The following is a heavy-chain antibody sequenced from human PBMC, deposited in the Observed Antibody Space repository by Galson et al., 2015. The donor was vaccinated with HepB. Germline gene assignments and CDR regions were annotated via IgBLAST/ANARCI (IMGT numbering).Heavy chain of an antibody. CDR1: EFTFSSYW. CDR2: INPDGSEK. Sequence: SLRLSCAASEFTFSSYWMNWVRQAPGKGLEWVANINPDGSEKYYVASLKGRFTISRDTAKNSLYLQMDSLRAEDTAVYYCTRRSSLVRGVITKPDYYYGMHVWGQGTTVTVAS. CDR3: TRRSSLVRGVITKPDYYYGMHV. J-gene: IGHJ6*02. D-gene: IGHD3-10*01. V-gene: IGHV3-7*03.